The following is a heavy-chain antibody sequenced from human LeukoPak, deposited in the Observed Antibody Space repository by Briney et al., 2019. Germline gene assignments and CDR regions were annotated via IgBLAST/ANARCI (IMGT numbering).Heavy chain of an antibody. Sequence: SQTLSLTCTVSGGSISSGGYYWSWIRQHPGKGLEWIGYIYYSGSTYYNPSLKSRVTISVDTSKNQFSLKLSSVTAADTAVYYCARRQYYYDSSGSALDYWGQGTLVTVSS. V-gene: IGHV4-31*03. D-gene: IGHD3-22*01. J-gene: IGHJ4*02. CDR1: GGSISSGGYY. CDR3: ARRQYYYDSSGSALDY. CDR2: IYYSGST.